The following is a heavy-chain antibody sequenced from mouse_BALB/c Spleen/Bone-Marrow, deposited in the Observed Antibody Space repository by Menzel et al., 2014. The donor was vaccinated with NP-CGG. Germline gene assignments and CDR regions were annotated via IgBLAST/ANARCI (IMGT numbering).Heavy chain of an antibody. V-gene: IGHV14-3*02. Sequence: VQLQQSGAELVKPGASVKLSCTASGFNIKDTYMHWVKQRPEQGLEWIGRIDPANGNTKYDPKFQGEATITVDTSYNTASLQLSILTSEDTAVYYCASYYYGSSSFAYWGQGTMVTVSA. CDR1: GFNIKDTY. CDR2: IDPANGNT. CDR3: ASYYYGSSSFAY. J-gene: IGHJ3*01. D-gene: IGHD1-1*01.